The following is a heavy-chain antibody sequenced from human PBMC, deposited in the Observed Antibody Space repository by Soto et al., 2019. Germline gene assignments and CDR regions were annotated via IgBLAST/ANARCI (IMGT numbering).Heavy chain of an antibody. CDR2: IDPSDSYT. V-gene: IGHV5-10-1*01. Sequence: GESLKISCKVSGYSFTSYWISWVRQMPGKGLEWMGRIDPSDSYTNYSPSFQGHVTISADKSISTAYLQWTSLKASDTAMYYFARRGYSNPVGNGMDVWGQGTTVTVSS. J-gene: IGHJ6*02. D-gene: IGHD4-4*01. CDR1: GYSFTSYW. CDR3: ARRGYSNPVGNGMDV.